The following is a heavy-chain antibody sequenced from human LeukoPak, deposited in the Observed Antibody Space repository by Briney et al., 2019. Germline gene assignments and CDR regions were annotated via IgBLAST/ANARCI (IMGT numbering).Heavy chain of an antibody. CDR2: IYSGGST. V-gene: IGHV3-53*05. Sequence: PGGSLRLSCAASGFTVSSNYMSWGRQSPGKGLEWVSIIYSGGSTFYADSVKGRFTISRDNSKNTLYLQMGSLRAEDMAVYYCARDGSGWYYYYYYMDVWGKGTTVTISS. CDR1: GFTVSSNY. J-gene: IGHJ6*03. D-gene: IGHD6-19*01. CDR3: ARDGSGWYYYYYYMDV.